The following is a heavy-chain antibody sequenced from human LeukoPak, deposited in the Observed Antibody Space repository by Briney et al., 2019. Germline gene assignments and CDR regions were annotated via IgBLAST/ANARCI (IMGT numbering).Heavy chain of an antibody. V-gene: IGHV1-46*01. Sequence: ASVKVSCKASGYTFTCYYMHWVRQAPGQGLEWMGIINPSGGSTSYAQKFQGRVTMTRDTSTSTVYMELSSLRSEDTAVYYCARLSTPFTTFDYWGRGTLVTVSS. J-gene: IGHJ4*02. D-gene: IGHD3-22*01. CDR2: INPSGGST. CDR1: GYTFTCYY. CDR3: ARLSTPFTTFDY.